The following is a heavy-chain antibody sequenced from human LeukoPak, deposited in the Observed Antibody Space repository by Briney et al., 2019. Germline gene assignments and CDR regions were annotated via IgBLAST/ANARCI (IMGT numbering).Heavy chain of an antibody. D-gene: IGHD2-15*01. CDR1: GFTLSSYS. J-gene: IGHJ4*02. CDR2: ISSSSIYI. Sequence: PGGSLRLSCAASGFTLSSYSMNWVRQAPGKGLEWVSSISSSSIYIYYADSVKGRFTISRDIAKNSLYLQMNSLRAEDTAVYYCARDYGYCSGGTCSAFFDSWGQGTLVTVSS. CDR3: ARDYGYCSGGTCSAFFDS. V-gene: IGHV3-21*01.